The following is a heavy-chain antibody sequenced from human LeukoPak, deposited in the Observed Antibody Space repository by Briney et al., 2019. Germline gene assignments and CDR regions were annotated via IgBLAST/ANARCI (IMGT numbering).Heavy chain of an antibody. CDR2: INPSGGST. V-gene: IGHV1-46*01. D-gene: IGHD2-15*01. CDR1: GYTLTSYY. CDR3: ARAGPYCSGGSCYSRDPYYYYYGMDV. J-gene: IGHJ6*02. Sequence: ASVKVSCKASGYTLTSYYMHWVRQAPGQELEWMGIINPSGGSTTYAQKFQGRVTMTRDTSTSTVYMELSSLRSEDTAMYYCARAGPYCSGGSCYSRDPYYYYYGMDVWGQGTTVTVSS.